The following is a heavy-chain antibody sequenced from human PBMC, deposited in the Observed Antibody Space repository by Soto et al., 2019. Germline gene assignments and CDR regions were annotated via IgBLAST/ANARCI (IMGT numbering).Heavy chain of an antibody. CDR1: GFTFSSHW. Sequence: GGSLRLSCATSGFTFSSHWMHWVRQTPGRGLVWVSNISPDGGSTFYADSVKGRFTISRDNAKNTLSLQMNSLRDDDTAVYYCAPLTPRYWGQGILVTVSS. CDR3: APLTPRY. J-gene: IGHJ4*02. CDR2: ISPDGGST. V-gene: IGHV3-74*01.